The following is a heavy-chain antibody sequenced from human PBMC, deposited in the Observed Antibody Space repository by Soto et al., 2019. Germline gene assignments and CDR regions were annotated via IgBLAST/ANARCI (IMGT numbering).Heavy chain of an antibody. Sequence: QVQLVQSGAEVKKPGASVKVSCKASGYTFTSYGISWVRQAPGQGLEWMGWISAYNGNTNYAQKLQGRVTMTTDTTTSTAYMELRSLKSDDTAVDYCARREVRFLEWFGVPDYYGMDVWGQGTTVTVSS. V-gene: IGHV1-18*01. J-gene: IGHJ6*02. D-gene: IGHD3-3*01. CDR3: ARREVRFLEWFGVPDYYGMDV. CDR2: ISAYNGNT. CDR1: GYTFTSYG.